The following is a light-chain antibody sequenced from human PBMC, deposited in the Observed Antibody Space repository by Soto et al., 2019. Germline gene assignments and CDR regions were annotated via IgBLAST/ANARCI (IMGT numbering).Light chain of an antibody. CDR1: QSVSSN. CDR2: GAS. J-gene: IGKJ1*01. CDR3: QQYNNWRGP. V-gene: IGKV3-15*01. Sequence: EIVMTQSPATLSVSPGERATLSCRASQSVSSNLAWYQQKPGQAPRLPIYGASTRATDIPARFSGSGSGTEFTLTINSLQSEDFAVYYCQQYNNWRGPFGQGTKVEIK.